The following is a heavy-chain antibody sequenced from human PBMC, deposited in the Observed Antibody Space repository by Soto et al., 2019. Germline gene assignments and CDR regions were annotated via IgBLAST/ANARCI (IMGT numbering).Heavy chain of an antibody. D-gene: IGHD2-21*02. V-gene: IGHV5-51*01. CDR3: ERLGYGGYFGSYYYYCMDV. CDR2: IYPPDSDT. J-gene: IGHJ6*02. CDR1: ADRFSSYW. Sequence: GESLKISCKGSADRFSSYWIAWVRQLPGKGLEWMGIIYPPDSDTKYSPSFEGQVTISVDKSINTAYLQWSGLKASDTAIYYCERLGYGGYFGSYYYYCMDVLGQGTTVTVSS.